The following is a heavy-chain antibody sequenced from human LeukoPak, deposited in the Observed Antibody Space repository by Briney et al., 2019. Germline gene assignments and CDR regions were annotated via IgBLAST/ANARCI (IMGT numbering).Heavy chain of an antibody. D-gene: IGHD2-2*01. J-gene: IGHJ6*03. Sequence: PGGSLRLSCAASGFTFSDYYMSWIRQAPGKGLEGVSYISSGGSVKYYADSVKGRVTISRDNAKNSLYLQMNSLRAEDTAVYYCATVVVLPAPPYMDVWGKGTTLTVS. V-gene: IGHV3-11*01. CDR3: ATVVVLPAPPYMDV. CDR1: GFTFSDYY. CDR2: ISSGGSVK.